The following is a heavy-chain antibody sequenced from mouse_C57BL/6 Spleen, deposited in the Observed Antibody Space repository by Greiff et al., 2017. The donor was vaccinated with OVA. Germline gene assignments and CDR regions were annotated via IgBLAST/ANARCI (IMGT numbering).Heavy chain of an antibody. Sequence: VQLQQSGAELVKPGASVKLSCKASGYTFTSYWMHWVKQRPGQGLEWIGMIHPNSGSTNYNEKFKSKATLTVDKSSSTAYMQLSSLTSEDSAVYYCADYGSSYGFAYWGQGTLVTVSA. CDR3: ADYGSSYGFAY. CDR2: IHPNSGST. D-gene: IGHD1-1*01. V-gene: IGHV1-64*01. CDR1: GYTFTSYW. J-gene: IGHJ3*01.